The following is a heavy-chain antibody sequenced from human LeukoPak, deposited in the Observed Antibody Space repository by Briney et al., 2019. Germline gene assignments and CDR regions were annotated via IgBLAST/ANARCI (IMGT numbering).Heavy chain of an antibody. J-gene: IGHJ5*02. D-gene: IGHD3-10*01. CDR2: IYHSGST. Sequence: PSQTLSLTCAVSGGSISSGGYSWSWIRQPPGKGLEWIGYIYHSGSTYYNPSLKSRVTISVDRSKNQFSLKLSSVTAADTAVYYYARAWGVRGVTINNWFDPWGQGTLVTVSS. CDR1: GGSISSGGYS. CDR3: ARAWGVRGVTINNWFDP. V-gene: IGHV4-30-2*01.